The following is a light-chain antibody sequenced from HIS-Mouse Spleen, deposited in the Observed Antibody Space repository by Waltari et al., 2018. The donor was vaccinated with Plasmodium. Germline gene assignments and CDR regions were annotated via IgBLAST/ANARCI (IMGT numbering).Light chain of an antibody. CDR3: QQYNNWSFT. V-gene: IGKV3-15*01. CDR2: GAS. J-gene: IGKJ3*01. Sequence: EIVITQSPATLSVSPGESATLSCRASQSVSSNLAWSQQKPGQAPRLLIYGASTRATGIPARFSGSGSGTEFTLTISSLQSEDFAVYYCQQYNNWSFTFGPGTKVDIK. CDR1: QSVSSN.